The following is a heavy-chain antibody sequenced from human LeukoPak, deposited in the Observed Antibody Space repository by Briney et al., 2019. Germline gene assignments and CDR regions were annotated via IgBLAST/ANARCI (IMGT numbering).Heavy chain of an antibody. V-gene: IGHV4-4*07. D-gene: IGHD2-2*01. Sequence: SETLSLTCTVSGGSISSYYWSWIRQPAGKGLEWIGRIYTSGSTNYNPSLKSRVTMSVDTSKNQFSLKLSSVTAADTAVYYCARDRYCSSTSCYSRTHYYYYMDVWGKGTTVTVSS. J-gene: IGHJ6*03. CDR2: IYTSGST. CDR3: ARDRYCSSTSCYSRTHYYYYMDV. CDR1: GGSISSYY.